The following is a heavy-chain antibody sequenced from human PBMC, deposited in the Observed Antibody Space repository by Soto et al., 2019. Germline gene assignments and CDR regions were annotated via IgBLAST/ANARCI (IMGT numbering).Heavy chain of an antibody. Sequence: PGGSLRLSCAASGFTFSSYGMHWVRQAPGKGLEWVAVISHDGSNKYYAGTVKGRFTISRDNSKNTVYLQMNSLRAEDAAMYYCAKDAVGPYYFDYWGQGTLVTVSS. J-gene: IGHJ4*02. CDR2: ISHDGSNK. D-gene: IGHD3-10*01. V-gene: IGHV3-30*18. CDR3: AKDAVGPYYFDY. CDR1: GFTFSSYG.